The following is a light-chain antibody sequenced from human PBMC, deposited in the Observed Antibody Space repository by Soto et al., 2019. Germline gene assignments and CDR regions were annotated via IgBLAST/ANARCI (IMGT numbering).Light chain of an antibody. V-gene: IGKV3-20*01. CDR2: GAS. J-gene: IGKJ4*01. Sequence: ETVLTQSPGTLSLSPGERATLSCRASQNVGRNYVVWYQQKPGQAPRVLIYGASSRATGIPARFSGSGSGTDFTLTISRLEPEDFEVYYCQQYASSPLTFGGGTKVEVK. CDR1: QNVGRNY. CDR3: QQYASSPLT.